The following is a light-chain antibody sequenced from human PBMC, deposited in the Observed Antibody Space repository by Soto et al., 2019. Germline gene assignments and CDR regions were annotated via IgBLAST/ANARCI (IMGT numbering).Light chain of an antibody. V-gene: IGKV1-39*01. CDR1: QSISSY. J-gene: IGKJ2*01. Sequence: SQSISSYLNWYQQKPGKAPKLLIYAASSLQSGVPSRFSGSGSGTDFTLTISSLQPEDFATYYCQQSYSTPMYTLGQGIK. CDR2: AAS. CDR3: QQSYSTPMYT.